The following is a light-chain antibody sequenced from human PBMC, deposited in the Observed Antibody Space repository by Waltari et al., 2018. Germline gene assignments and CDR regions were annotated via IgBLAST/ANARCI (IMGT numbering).Light chain of an antibody. CDR3: SSFTTSSTLL. V-gene: IGLV2-14*03. CDR1: RSDAGDSNS. J-gene: IGLJ2*01. CDR2: DVS. Sequence: QSALTKPASVSASPGESITIYCTATRSDAGDSNSVSWYQQHPGKAPKLLIYDVSKRPSLFSHRFSGSKSGNTAALTISGLQAEDEAVYYCSSFTTSSTLLFGGGTKLTVL.